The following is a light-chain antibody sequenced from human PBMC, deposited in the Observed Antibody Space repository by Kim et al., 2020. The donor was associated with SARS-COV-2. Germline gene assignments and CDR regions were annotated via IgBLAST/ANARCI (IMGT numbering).Light chain of an antibody. CDR3: RSYDSSLSGWV. Sequence: QRVTIPCTGSSSNVGAGYDVHWYQQLPGTAPKLLIYGNSNRPSGVPDRFSGSKSGTSASLAITGLQAEDEADYYCRSYDSSLSGWVFGGGTQLTVL. J-gene: IGLJ3*02. CDR1: SSNVGAGYD. CDR2: GNS. V-gene: IGLV1-40*01.